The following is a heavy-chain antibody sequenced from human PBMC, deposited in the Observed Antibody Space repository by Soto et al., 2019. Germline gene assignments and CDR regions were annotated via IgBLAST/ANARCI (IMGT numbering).Heavy chain of an antibody. J-gene: IGHJ4*02. D-gene: IGHD2-2*01. Sequence: PGGSLRLSCAASGFTFSSYGMHWVRQAPGKGLEWVAVIWYDGSNKYYADSVKGRFTISRDNSKNTLYLQMNSLRAEDTAVYYCARDASRAYRRYYFDYWGQGTLVTVSS. V-gene: IGHV3-33*01. CDR3: ARDASRAYRRYYFDY. CDR2: IWYDGSNK. CDR1: GFTFSSYG.